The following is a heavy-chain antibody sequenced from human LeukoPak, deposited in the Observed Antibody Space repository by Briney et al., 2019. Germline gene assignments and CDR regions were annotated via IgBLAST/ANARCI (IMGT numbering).Heavy chain of an antibody. J-gene: IGHJ4*02. Sequence: GVSLRLSCAASGFTFSTYAMSWVRQAPGKGLEWVSAITTSGGRTYYAGSVKGRFTISRDNSKNTLYLEMNSLRAEDTAVYYCAKSRTAAVAGGFDYWGQGTLVTVSS. V-gene: IGHV3-23*01. CDR3: AKSRTAAVAGGFDY. CDR2: ITTSGGRT. CDR1: GFTFSTYA. D-gene: IGHD6-19*01.